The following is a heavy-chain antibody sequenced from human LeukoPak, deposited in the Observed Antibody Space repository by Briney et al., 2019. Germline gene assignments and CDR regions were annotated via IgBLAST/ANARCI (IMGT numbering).Heavy chain of an antibody. J-gene: IGHJ3*02. CDR1: GGTFSSYA. Sequence: ASVKVSCKTSGGTFSSYAISWVRQAPGQGLEWMGIINPSGGSTSYAQKFQGRVTMTRDTSTSTVYMELSSLRSEDTAVYYCASPVGGDAFGIWGQGTMVTVSS. CDR2: INPSGGST. D-gene: IGHD4-23*01. CDR3: ASPVGGDAFGI. V-gene: IGHV1-46*01.